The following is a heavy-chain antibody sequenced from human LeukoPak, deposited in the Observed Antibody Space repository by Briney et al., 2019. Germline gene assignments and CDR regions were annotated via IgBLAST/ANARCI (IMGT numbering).Heavy chain of an antibody. CDR1: GLTVSSNY. D-gene: IGHD6-19*01. CDR2: IYSAVST. J-gene: IGHJ4*02. Sequence: SGGPLRLSRAPSGLTVSSNYMYWVRQPPGKGLEWVSVIYSAVSTYYADSVKGRFTISRDNSKNTLYLQMNSLRAEDTAVYYCARDKYSSGWFYFDYWGQGSLVTVSS. CDR3: ARDKYSSGWFYFDY. V-gene: IGHV3-53*01.